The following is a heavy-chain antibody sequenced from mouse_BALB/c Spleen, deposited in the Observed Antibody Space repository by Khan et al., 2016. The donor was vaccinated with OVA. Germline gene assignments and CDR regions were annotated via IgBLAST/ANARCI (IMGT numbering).Heavy chain of an antibody. CDR2: ISYSGNT. J-gene: IGHJ2*01. D-gene: IGHD1-1*02. V-gene: IGHV3-2*02. Sequence: VQLQESGPGLVKPSQSLSLTCTVTGYSISSDYAWNWIRQFPGNQLEWMGFISYSGNTNYNPSLKSRISITRDTSKNQFFLQLNSVTTEDTATYYCARVYGGDFDYWGQGTTVTVSS. CDR3: ARVYGGDFDY. CDR1: GYSISSDYA.